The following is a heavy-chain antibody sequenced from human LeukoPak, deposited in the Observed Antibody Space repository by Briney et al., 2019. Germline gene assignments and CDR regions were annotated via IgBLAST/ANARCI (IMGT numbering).Heavy chain of an antibody. CDR1: GYTFTSYY. J-gene: IGHJ6*03. CDR2: INPSGGST. V-gene: IGHV1-46*01. CDR3: ARGVVVPAAASYYYYMDV. D-gene: IGHD2-2*01. Sequence: ASVKVSCKASGYTFTSYYMHWVRQAPGQGLEWMGIINPSGGSTSYAQKFQGRVTMTRDTSTSTVYMELSSLRSEDTAVYYCARGVVVPAAASYYYYMDVWGKGTTVTVSS.